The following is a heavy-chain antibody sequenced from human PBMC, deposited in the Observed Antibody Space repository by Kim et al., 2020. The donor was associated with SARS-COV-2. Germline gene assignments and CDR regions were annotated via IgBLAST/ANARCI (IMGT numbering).Heavy chain of an antibody. CDR2: IYYSGST. J-gene: IGHJ4*02. Sequence: SETLSLTCTVSGGSISSSSYYWGWIRQPPGKGLEWIGSIYYSGSTYYNPSLKSRVTISVDTSKNQFSLKLSSVTAADTAVYYCARDSSGWYSPVYWGQGTLVTVSS. V-gene: IGHV4-39*07. CDR3: ARDSSGWYSPVY. CDR1: GGSISSSSYY. D-gene: IGHD6-19*01.